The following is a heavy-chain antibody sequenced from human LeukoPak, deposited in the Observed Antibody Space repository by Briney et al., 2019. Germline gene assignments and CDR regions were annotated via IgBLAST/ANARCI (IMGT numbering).Heavy chain of an antibody. CDR1: GGTFSSYA. D-gene: IGHD2-15*01. CDR2: IIPIFGTA. J-gene: IGHJ4*02. CDR3: ARQPRSGKLGGY. Sequence: ASVKVSCKASGGTFSSYAISWVRQAPGQGLEWMGGIIPIFGTANYAQKFQGRVTITADESTSTAYMELSSLRSEDTAAYYCARQPRSGKLGGYWGQGTLVTVSS. V-gene: IGHV1-69*13.